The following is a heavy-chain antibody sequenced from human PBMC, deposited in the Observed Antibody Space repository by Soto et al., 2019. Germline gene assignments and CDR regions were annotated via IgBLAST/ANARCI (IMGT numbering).Heavy chain of an antibody. Sequence: QVQLQESGPGLVKPSETLSLTCTVSGGTISSWYWRWIRQPPGKGLEWIGYIYYSGSTNCNPSLKSRVTISLDTSKNQFTLKLSSVTAADTAVYYCARRYGSAIDYWGQGTLVTVSS. D-gene: IGHD1-26*01. CDR1: GGTISSWY. CDR2: IYYSGST. J-gene: IGHJ4*02. CDR3: ARRYGSAIDY. V-gene: IGHV4-59*08.